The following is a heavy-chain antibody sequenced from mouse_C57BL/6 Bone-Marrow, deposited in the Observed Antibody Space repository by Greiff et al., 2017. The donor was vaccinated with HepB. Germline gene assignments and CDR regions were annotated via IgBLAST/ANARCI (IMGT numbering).Heavy chain of an antibody. CDR2: INPNNGGT. J-gene: IGHJ1*03. CDR1: GYTFTDYY. Sequence: VQLQQSGPELVKPGASVKISCKASGYTFTDYYMNWVKQSHGKSLEWIGDINPNNGGTSYNQKFKGKATLTVDKSSSTAYMELRSLTSEDSAVYYCARRDYYGSLWYFDAWGTGTTVTVSS. V-gene: IGHV1-26*01. CDR3: ARRDYYGSLWYFDA. D-gene: IGHD1-1*01.